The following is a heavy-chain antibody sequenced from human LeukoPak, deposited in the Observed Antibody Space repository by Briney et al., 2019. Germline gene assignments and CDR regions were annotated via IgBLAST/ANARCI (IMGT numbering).Heavy chain of an antibody. CDR2: ISGSGGST. CDR1: GFTFSSYA. CDR3: AKDLAVGATTFDY. V-gene: IGHV3-23*01. D-gene: IGHD1-26*01. Sequence: PGGSLRLSCAASGFTFSSYAMSWVRQAPGKGLEWVSAISGSGGSTYYADSVKGRFTISRDNSKNTLYLQMSSLGAEDTAVYYCAKDLAVGATTFDYWGQGTLVTVSS. J-gene: IGHJ4*02.